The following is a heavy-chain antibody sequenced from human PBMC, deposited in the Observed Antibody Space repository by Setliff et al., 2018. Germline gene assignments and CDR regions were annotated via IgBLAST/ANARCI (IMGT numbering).Heavy chain of an antibody. CDR3: ARLSWNGLRYYGLDV. J-gene: IGHJ6*02. Sequence: ASETLSLTCNVSGVSISSYYWSWIRQPPGKGLESIGYIQKSGGTNYNPALKSRVTISVDTSTNQFSLKLRSVTAADTAVYYCARLSWNGLRYYGLDVWGQGTTGTVS. D-gene: IGHD3-3*01. CDR2: IQKSGGT. CDR1: GVSISSYY. V-gene: IGHV4-59*01.